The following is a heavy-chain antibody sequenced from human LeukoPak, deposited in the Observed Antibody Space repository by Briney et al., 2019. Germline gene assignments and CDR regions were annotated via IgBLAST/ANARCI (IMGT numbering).Heavy chain of an antibody. CDR3: ARLLYCSSTSCLYYFDY. Sequence: PSETLSLTCTVSGGSISSSSYYWGWIRQPPGKGLEWIGSIYYSESTYYNPSLKSRVTISVDTSKNQFSLKLSSVTAADTAVYYCARLLYCSSTSCLYYFDYWGQGTLVTVSS. D-gene: IGHD2-2*01. CDR1: GGSISSSSYY. J-gene: IGHJ4*02. CDR2: IYYSEST. V-gene: IGHV4-39*01.